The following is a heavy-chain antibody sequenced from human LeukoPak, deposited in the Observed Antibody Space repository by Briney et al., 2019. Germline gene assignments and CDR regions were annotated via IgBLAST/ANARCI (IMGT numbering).Heavy chain of an antibody. CDR2: ISGSGGST. J-gene: IGHJ4*02. Sequence: PRGSLRLSCAASGFTFSSYAMSWVRQAPGKGLEWVSAISGSGGSTYYADSVKGRFTISRDNSKNTLYLQMDSLRAEDTAVYYCAKLVEMATVYWGQGTLVTVSS. V-gene: IGHV3-23*01. D-gene: IGHD5-24*01. CDR3: AKLVEMATVY. CDR1: GFTFSSYA.